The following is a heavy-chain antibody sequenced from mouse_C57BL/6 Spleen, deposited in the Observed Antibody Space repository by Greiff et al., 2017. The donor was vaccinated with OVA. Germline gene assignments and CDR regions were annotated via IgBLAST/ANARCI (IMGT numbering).Heavy chain of an antibody. V-gene: IGHV1-50*01. J-gene: IGHJ4*01. CDR2: IDPSDSYT. Sequence: VQLQQPGAELVKPGASVKLSCKASGYTFTSYWMQWVKQRPGQGLEWIGEIDPSDSYTNYNQKFKGKATLTVDTSSSTAYMQLSSLTSEDSAVYYCARGGTAQATYAMDYWGQGTSVTVSS. CDR3: ARGGTAQATYAMDY. CDR1: GYTFTSYW. D-gene: IGHD3-2*02.